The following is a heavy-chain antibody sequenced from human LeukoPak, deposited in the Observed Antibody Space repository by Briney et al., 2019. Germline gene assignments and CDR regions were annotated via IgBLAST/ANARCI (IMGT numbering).Heavy chain of an antibody. Sequence: SETLSLTCTVSGGSVSSGSYYWSWIRQPPGKGLEWIGYISYSGNTNYNPSLKSRVTISVDTSKNQFSLKLSSVTAADTAVYYCARGRTYRSSSWFDPWGQGTLVTVSS. V-gene: IGHV4-61*01. CDR1: GGSVSSGSYY. CDR3: ARGRTYRSSSWFDP. CDR2: ISYSGNT. J-gene: IGHJ5*02. D-gene: IGHD6-6*01.